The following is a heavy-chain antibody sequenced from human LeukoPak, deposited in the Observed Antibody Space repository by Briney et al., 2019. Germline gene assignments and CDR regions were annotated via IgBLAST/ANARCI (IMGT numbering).Heavy chain of an antibody. J-gene: IGHJ4*02. CDR3: AREVVEAADSTGGDY. Sequence: SVKVSCKASGGTFSSYAISWVRRAPGQGLEWMGGIIPIFGTANYAQKFQGRVTITADESTSTAYMELSSLRSEDTAVYYCAREVVEAADSTGGDYWGQGTLVTVSS. D-gene: IGHD3-22*01. CDR1: GGTFSSYA. V-gene: IGHV1-69*01. CDR2: IIPIFGTA.